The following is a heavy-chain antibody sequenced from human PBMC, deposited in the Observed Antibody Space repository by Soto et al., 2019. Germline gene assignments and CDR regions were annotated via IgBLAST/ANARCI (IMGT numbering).Heavy chain of an antibody. D-gene: IGHD3-22*01. Sequence: SETLSLTCAVYGGSVNGYYWNWIRQPPGKGLEWIGEINHTGGTHYNPSLKSRVTMSVDTSKNQFSLNLTSVTAADTAVYYCARAPMVLTRSYFDSWGQGTPVTVSS. CDR1: GGSVNGYY. J-gene: IGHJ4*02. CDR3: ARAPMVLTRSYFDS. V-gene: IGHV4-34*10. CDR2: INHTGGT.